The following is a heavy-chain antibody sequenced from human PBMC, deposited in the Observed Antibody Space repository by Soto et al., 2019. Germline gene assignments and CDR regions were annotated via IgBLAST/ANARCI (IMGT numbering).Heavy chain of an antibody. D-gene: IGHD2-2*01. CDR3: ARGGGSPYHDQEFDY. V-gene: IGHV4-59*01. J-gene: IGHJ4*02. CDR2: IYYRGTT. Sequence: WTWIRQPPGLGPEWIGCIYYRGTTNYNDSFNSRVTISVDTSKNQLSLKLSSVTTADTAVYYCARGGGSPYHDQEFDYWGQGILVTVSS.